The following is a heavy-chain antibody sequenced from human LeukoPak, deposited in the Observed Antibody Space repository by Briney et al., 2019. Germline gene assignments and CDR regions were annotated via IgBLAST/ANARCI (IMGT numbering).Heavy chain of an antibody. CDR1: GFTFSSYA. V-gene: IGHV3-15*01. Sequence: SGGSLRLSCAASGFTFSSYAMSWVRQAPGKGLEWVGRIKSIIYGGTTEYAAPVKGRFTISRDDSENTLYLHMNSLKTEDTAVYHCSTDLRWELQGPHYGGQGTLVTVSS. J-gene: IGHJ4*02. CDR2: IKSIIYGGTT. CDR3: STDLRWELQGPHY. D-gene: IGHD1-26*01.